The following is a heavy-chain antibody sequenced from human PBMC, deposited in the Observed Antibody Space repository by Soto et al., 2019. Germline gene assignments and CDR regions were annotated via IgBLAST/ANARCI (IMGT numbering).Heavy chain of an antibody. V-gene: IGHV3-48*02. CDR1: GFTFRSYG. J-gene: IGHJ4*02. Sequence: EVQLVNSGGGLVQPGGSLRLSCAASGFTFRSYGMNWVRQAPGKGLEWVSYISAGSDATNYADSVKGRFTISRDNAKSSLYLQLNSLRDDDTGVYYCARGGVGRPDYWGQGTLVIVSS. CDR2: ISAGSDAT. CDR3: ARGGVGRPDY. D-gene: IGHD2-8*01.